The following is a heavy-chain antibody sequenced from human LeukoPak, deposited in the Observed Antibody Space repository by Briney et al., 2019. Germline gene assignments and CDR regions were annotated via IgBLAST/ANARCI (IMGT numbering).Heavy chain of an antibody. CDR2: IGTAFDT. CDR1: GFTFSTFD. Sequence: GALRLSCAASGFTFSTFDFHWVRQVTGKGLEWVSAIGTAFDTSYADSVKGRFTISRENAKNSLYLQMNSLKTEDTAVYYCTRVGYSGYDGDYYYYYGMDVWGQGTTVTVSS. CDR3: TRVGYSGYDGDYYYYYGMDV. D-gene: IGHD5-12*01. V-gene: IGHV3-13*01. J-gene: IGHJ6*02.